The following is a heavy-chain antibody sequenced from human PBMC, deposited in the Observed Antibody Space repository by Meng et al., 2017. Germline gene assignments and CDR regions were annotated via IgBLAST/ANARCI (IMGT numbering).Heavy chain of an antibody. D-gene: IGHD1-26*01. CDR2: IYSGGST. V-gene: IGHV3-53*01. Sequence: GGPGGGLIQAGGSLSLSLAAPGFTVSSNYMGWVRQAPGKGLEWVSVIYSGGSTYYADSVKGRFTISRDNSKNTLYLQMNSLRAEDTAVYYCARGGSYYSYWGQGTLVTVSS. CDR3: ARGGSYYSY. CDR1: GFTVSSNY. J-gene: IGHJ4*02.